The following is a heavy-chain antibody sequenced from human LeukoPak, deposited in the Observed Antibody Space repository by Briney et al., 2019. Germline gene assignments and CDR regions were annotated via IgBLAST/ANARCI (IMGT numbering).Heavy chain of an antibody. Sequence: GASVKVSCKASGYTFTSYYMHWVRQAPGQGLEWMGIINPSGGSTSYAQKFQGRVTMTRDTSTSTVYMELSSLRSEDTAVYYCARFWGSSGYYSAFDIWGQGTMVTVSS. J-gene: IGHJ3*02. CDR2: INPSGGST. CDR3: ARFWGSSGYYSAFDI. D-gene: IGHD3-22*01. V-gene: IGHV1-46*01. CDR1: GYTFTSYY.